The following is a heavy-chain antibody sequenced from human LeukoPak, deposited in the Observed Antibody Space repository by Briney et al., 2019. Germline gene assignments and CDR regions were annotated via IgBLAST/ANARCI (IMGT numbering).Heavy chain of an antibody. Sequence: SVKVSCKASGGTFSSYAISWVRQAPGQGREWRGRIIPIFGTANYAQKFQGRVTITADESTSTAYMELSSLRSEDTAVYYCARVEKGSGSYCPFDYWGQGTLVTVSS. J-gene: IGHJ4*02. CDR1: GGTFSSYA. D-gene: IGHD3-10*01. CDR2: IIPIFGTA. CDR3: ARVEKGSGSYCPFDY. V-gene: IGHV1-69*01.